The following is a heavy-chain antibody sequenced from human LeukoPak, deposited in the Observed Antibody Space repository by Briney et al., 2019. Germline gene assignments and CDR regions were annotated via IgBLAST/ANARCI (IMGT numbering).Heavy chain of an antibody. CDR1: GGSISSYY. CDR2: IYYSGST. D-gene: IGHD5-18*01. V-gene: IGHV4-59*01. J-gene: IGHJ5*02. Sequence: PSETLSLTCTASGGSISSYYWSWVRQPPGKGLEWVGYIYYSGSTNYNPSLKSRVTISVDTSKNQFSLQLLSITAADTAVYYGARAWIQPGWFDPWGQGTLVTVSS. CDR3: ARAWIQPGWFDP.